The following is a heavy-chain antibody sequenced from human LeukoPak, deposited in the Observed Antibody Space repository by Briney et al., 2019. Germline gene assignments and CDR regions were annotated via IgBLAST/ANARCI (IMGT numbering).Heavy chain of an antibody. CDR2: IYPADSDT. J-gene: IGHJ4*02. CDR3: ARPGYSGSLEY. V-gene: IGHV5-51*01. CDR1: GYAFTTNW. Sequence: GESLKISCKGFGYAFTTNWIGWVRQMPGKGLEWMGIIYPADSDTRYSPSFQGQVTISADKSVNTAYLQWNSLKASDTAIHYCARPGYSGSLEYWGQGTLVTVSS. D-gene: IGHD1-26*01.